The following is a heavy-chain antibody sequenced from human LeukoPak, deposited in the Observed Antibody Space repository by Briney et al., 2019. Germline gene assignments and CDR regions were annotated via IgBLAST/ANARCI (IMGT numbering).Heavy chain of an antibody. Sequence: PGGSLRLSCAASGFTFSSYGMHWVRQAPGKGLEWVAVISYDGSNKYYADSVKGRFTISRDNSKNTLYLQMNSLRAEDTAVYCCARQGPYYYYGMDVWGQGTTVTVSS. CDR2: ISYDGSNK. CDR3: ARQGPYYYYGMDV. CDR1: GFTFSSYG. J-gene: IGHJ6*02. V-gene: IGHV3-30*03.